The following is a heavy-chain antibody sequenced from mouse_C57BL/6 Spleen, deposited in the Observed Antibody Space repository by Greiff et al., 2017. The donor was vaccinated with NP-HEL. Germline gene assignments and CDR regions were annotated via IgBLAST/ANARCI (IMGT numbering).Heavy chain of an antibody. D-gene: IGHD1-1*01. CDR2: INYDGSST. J-gene: IGHJ2*01. CDR3: AREDYSGSSYDY. CDR1: GFTFSDYY. Sequence: EVMLVESEGGLVQPGSSMKLSCTASGFTFSDYYMAWVRQVPEKGLEWVANINYDGSSTYYLDSLKSRFIISRDNAKNILYLQMSSLKSEDTATYYCAREDYSGSSYDYWGQGTTLTVSS. V-gene: IGHV5-16*01.